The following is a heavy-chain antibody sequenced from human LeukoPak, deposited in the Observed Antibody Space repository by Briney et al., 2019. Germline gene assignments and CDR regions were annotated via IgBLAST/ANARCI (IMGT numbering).Heavy chain of an antibody. Sequence: SVKVSCKASGGTFSSYAISWVRQAPGQGLEWMGRIIPIFGTANYAQKFQGRVTITTDESTSTAYMELSRLRSDDTAVYYCAANLILRYFDSNDYWGQGTLVTVSS. D-gene: IGHD3-9*01. CDR2: IIPIFGTA. V-gene: IGHV1-69*05. CDR3: AANLILRYFDSNDY. J-gene: IGHJ4*02. CDR1: GGTFSSYA.